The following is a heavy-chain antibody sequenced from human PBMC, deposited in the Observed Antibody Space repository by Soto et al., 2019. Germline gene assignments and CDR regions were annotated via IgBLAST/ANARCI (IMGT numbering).Heavy chain of an antibody. D-gene: IGHD6-19*01. CDR2: ISTGSTDI. Sequence: EVQLVESGGGLVKPGGSLRLSCAASGFTFSSYSMNWVRQAPGKGLEWVSSISTGSTDIYYADSVKGRFTISRDNAKNSLYLQMKILRAEDTAVYYCARDSSGWYAGGGRYWGQGTLVTVSS. CDR1: GFTFSSYS. V-gene: IGHV3-21*01. CDR3: ARDSSGWYAGGGRY. J-gene: IGHJ4*02.